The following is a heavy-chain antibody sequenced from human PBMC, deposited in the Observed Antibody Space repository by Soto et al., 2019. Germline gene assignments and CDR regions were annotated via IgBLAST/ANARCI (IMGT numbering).Heavy chain of an antibody. CDR1: GFTFSSYA. CDR3: AKDRDGAAAGPTKFYGMDV. V-gene: IGHV3-23*01. D-gene: IGHD6-13*01. CDR2: ISGSGDST. Sequence: EVQLLESGGGLVQPGGSLRLSCAASGFTFSSYAMSWVRQAPGKGLEWVSVISGSGDSTYYSHSVRGRFPISSDNSKTTLYLQRNSLRAEDTAVYYCAKDRDGAAAGPTKFYGMDVWGQGTTVTVSS. J-gene: IGHJ6*02.